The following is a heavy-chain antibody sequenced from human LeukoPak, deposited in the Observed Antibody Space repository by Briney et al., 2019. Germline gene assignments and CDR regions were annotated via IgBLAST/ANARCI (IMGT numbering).Heavy chain of an antibody. CDR2: ISWYSGSI. J-gene: IGHJ4*02. CDR3: AKQTEDYSDISYGYYFDY. Sequence: GRSLRVSCAASGLTFDDYAMHWVRPVRGRGLAWVSGISWYSGSIGYADSVKGRFTISRDNAKNSLYLQMNSLSAEDTALYCCAKQTEDYSDISYGYYFDYWGQGTLVTVSS. CDR1: GLTFDDYA. V-gene: IGHV3-9*01. D-gene: IGHD3-22*01.